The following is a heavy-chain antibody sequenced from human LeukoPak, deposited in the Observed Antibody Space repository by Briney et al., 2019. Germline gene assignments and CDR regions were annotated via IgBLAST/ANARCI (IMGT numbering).Heavy chain of an antibody. V-gene: IGHV3-74*01. Sequence: PGGSLRLSCAASGFTFSSYWMHWVPHAPGKGLVWVSRINSDGSSTSYADSVKGRFTISRDNAKNTLYLQMNSLRAEDTAVYYCARDYTQYYYYYYMDVWGKGTTVTVSS. J-gene: IGHJ6*03. CDR3: ARDYTQYYYYYYMDV. CDR1: GFTFSSYW. CDR2: INSDGSST. D-gene: IGHD3-16*01.